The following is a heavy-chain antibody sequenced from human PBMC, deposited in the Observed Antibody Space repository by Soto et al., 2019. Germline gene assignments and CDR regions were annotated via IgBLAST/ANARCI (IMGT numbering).Heavy chain of an antibody. D-gene: IGHD2-2*01. CDR2: IYWDDDT. CDR3: AHALRGTSWLNDAFDV. Sequence: HITLKESGPTLVKPTQTLTLTCIFSGFSFSADGVGVGWIRQPPGKTLEWLALIYWDDDTRYRPSLKSRLTITKDSSKNQVVLTMTNMDPLDTATYYCAHALRGTSWLNDAFDVWGQGTVVTVSS. CDR1: GFSFSADGVG. J-gene: IGHJ3*01. V-gene: IGHV2-5*02.